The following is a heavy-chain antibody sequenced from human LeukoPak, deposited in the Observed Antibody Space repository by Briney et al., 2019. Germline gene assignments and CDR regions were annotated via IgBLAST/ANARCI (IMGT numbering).Heavy chain of an antibody. CDR2: IYSGGST. CDR3: ARAASGSYFHFDY. CDR1: GFTVSSNY. Sequence: GGSLRLSCAASGFTVSSNYMSWVRQAPGKGLEWVSVIYSGGSTYYADSVKGRFTISRDNSKNTLYLQMNSLRAEDTAVYYCARAASGSYFHFDYWGQGTLVTVSS. V-gene: IGHV3-53*01. J-gene: IGHJ4*02. D-gene: IGHD1-26*01.